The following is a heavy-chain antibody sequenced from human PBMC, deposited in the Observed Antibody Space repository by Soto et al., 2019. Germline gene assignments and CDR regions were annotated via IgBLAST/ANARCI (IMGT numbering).Heavy chain of an antibody. Sequence: QITLKESGPTLVKPTQTLTLTCTFSGFSLSTSGVGVAWIRQPPGKALEWLALIYWDDDKRYSPSLKSRLTLTKDTSKNQVVLTMTNIDPVDTATYYCVRDSSGWLGFDYWGQGTLVTVSS. CDR1: GFSLSTSGVG. D-gene: IGHD6-19*01. V-gene: IGHV2-5*02. J-gene: IGHJ4*02. CDR2: IYWDDDK. CDR3: VRDSSGWLGFDY.